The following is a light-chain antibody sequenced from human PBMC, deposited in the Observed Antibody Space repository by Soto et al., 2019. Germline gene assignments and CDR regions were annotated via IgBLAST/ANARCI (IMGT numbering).Light chain of an antibody. CDR1: SSDVGGYNY. CDR2: EVS. CDR3: HSYDSRLNCYV. V-gene: IGLV2-14*01. J-gene: IGLJ1*01. Sequence: QSALTQPASVSGSPGQSITISCTGTSSDVGGYNYVSWYQQHPGKAPKLMIYEVSNRPSGVPDRFSGSKSDTSASLAITGLQADDEADYYCHSYDSRLNCYVFGTGTKLT.